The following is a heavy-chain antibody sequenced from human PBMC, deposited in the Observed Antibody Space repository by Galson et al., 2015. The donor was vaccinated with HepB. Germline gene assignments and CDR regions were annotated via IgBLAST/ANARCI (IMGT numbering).Heavy chain of an antibody. CDR3: ARDLAASPLGSIVGYYYYGMDV. Sequence: LRLSCAASGITFSSNARHWVRQAPGMWLEWVAVISYDGNNKYYGDSVKGRLTISRDDSKNALDLQMNSLGVEDTAVYYCARDLAASPLGSIVGYYYYGMDVWGQGTTVTVSS. D-gene: IGHD1-26*01. CDR1: GITFSSNA. CDR2: ISYDGNNK. J-gene: IGHJ6*02. V-gene: IGHV3-30-3*01.